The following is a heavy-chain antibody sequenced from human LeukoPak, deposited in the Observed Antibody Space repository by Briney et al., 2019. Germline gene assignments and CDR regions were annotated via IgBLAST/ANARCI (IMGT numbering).Heavy chain of an antibody. D-gene: IGHD5-18*01. CDR3: ATIKRGDIFGYFDF. J-gene: IGHJ4*02. Sequence: PSETLSLTCTVSGGSISSHYWGWIRQPPGKGLEWIGYLYGSGSTKANPSLESRVTLSADTSKNQFSLRLSSVNAADTAVYYCATIKRGDIFGYFDFWGQGILVAVSS. V-gene: IGHV4-59*11. CDR2: LYGSGST. CDR1: GGSISSHY.